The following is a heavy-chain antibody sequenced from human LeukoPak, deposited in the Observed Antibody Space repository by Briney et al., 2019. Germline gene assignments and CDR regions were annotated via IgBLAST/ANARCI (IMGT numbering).Heavy chain of an antibody. CDR3: AREGENYYDSSGYPTSYYFDY. V-gene: IGHV3-48*01. D-gene: IGHD3-22*01. CDR2: ISSSTI. J-gene: IGHJ4*02. CDR1: GSTFSSYS. Sequence: GGSLRLSCAASGSTFSSYSMNWVRQAPGKGLEWVSYISSSTIYYADSVKGRFTISRDNAKNSLYLQMNSLRAEDTAVYYCAREGENYYDSSGYPTSYYFDYWGQGTLVTVSS.